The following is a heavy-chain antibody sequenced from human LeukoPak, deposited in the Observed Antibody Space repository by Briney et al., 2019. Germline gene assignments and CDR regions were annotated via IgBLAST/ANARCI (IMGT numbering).Heavy chain of an antibody. CDR1: GFTFSSYA. CDR3: AKAYCSSTSCSDY. V-gene: IGHV3-23*01. CDR2: ISGSGGST. J-gene: IGHJ4*02. Sequence: GGSLRLSCAASGFTFSSYAMSWVRQAPGKGLEWVSAISGSGGSTYYADSVKGRFTISRDNSKNTLYLQMNSLRAEDAAVYYCAKAYCSSTSCSDYWGQGTLVTVSS. D-gene: IGHD2-2*01.